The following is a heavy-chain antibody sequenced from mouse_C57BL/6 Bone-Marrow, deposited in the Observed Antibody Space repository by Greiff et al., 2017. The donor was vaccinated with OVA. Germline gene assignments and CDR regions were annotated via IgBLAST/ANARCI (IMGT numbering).Heavy chain of an antibody. CDR2: INPNNGGT. CDR3: ARGITTVVHFDY. Sequence: EVQLQQSGPELVKPGASVKMSCKASGYTFTDYNMPWVKQSHGKSLEWIGYINPNNGGTSYNQKFKGKATLTVNKSSSTAYMELRSLTSEDSAVYYCARGITTVVHFDYWGQGTTLTVSA. CDR1: GYTFTDYN. V-gene: IGHV1-22*01. J-gene: IGHJ2*01. D-gene: IGHD1-1*01.